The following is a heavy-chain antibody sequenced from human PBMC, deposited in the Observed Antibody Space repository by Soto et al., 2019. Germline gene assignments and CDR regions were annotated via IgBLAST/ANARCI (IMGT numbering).Heavy chain of an antibody. CDR3: ARRLGSLPTASLEL. D-gene: IGHD1-1*01. Sequence: GALRLSCEASGFPFGDYYMSWIRQSPERGLEWLSFLSSSSRFTKYADSVRGRFTISRDNAKNAQYLQMSSLRAEDTAVYYCARRLGSLPTASLELWGRGTLVTVAS. CDR2: LSSSSRFT. J-gene: IGHJ2*01. CDR1: GFPFGDYY. V-gene: IGHV3-11*06.